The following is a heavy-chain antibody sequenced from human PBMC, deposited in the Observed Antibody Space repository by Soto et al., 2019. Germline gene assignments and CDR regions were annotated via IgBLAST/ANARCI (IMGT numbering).Heavy chain of an antibody. V-gene: IGHV1-69*09. CDR3: ARMKLARLDH. J-gene: IGHJ4*02. Sequence: QVQLLQSGTEVKRPGSSVKVSCRASGVSFNSYGFAWVRQAPGRGLEWVGKINPASQLRNYEQSLQGRVTITADTSTRTAYMESSGLTSEDTAVYYCARMKLARLDHWGQGTLVTVSS. CDR1: GVSFNSYG. CDR2: INPASQLR.